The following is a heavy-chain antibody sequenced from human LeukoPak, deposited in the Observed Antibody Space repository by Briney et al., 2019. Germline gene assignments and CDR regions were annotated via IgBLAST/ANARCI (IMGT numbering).Heavy chain of an antibody. Sequence: SVKVSCKASGGTFSSYAISWVRQAPGQGLEWMGGIIPIFGTANYAQKFQGRVTITADESTSTAYMELSSLRSEDTAVYYCARDLQYCSSTSCDPHSYYMDVWGKGTTVTVSS. CDR3: ARDLQYCSSTSCDPHSYYMDV. CDR1: GGTFSSYA. J-gene: IGHJ6*03. V-gene: IGHV1-69*13. CDR2: IIPIFGTA. D-gene: IGHD2-2*01.